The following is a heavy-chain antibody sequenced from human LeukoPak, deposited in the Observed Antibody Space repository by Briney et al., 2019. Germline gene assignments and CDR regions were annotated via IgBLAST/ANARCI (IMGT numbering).Heavy chain of an antibody. CDR1: GGSISSYY. CDR3: ARVSTAGDSWSGYYRAAIDY. J-gene: IGHJ4*02. CDR2: FFYSGIT. V-gene: IGHV4-59*01. Sequence: SETLSLTCTVSGGSISSYYWSWIRQPPGKGLEWIGYFFYSGITNYNPSLKSRVTISVDTSKNQFSLKLSSVTAADTAVYYCARVSTAGDSWSGYYRAAIDYWGQGTLVTVSS. D-gene: IGHD3-3*01.